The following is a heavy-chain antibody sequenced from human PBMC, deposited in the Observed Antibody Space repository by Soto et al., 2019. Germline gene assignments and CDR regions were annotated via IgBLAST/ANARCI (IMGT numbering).Heavy chain of an antibody. CDR3: ARFPSIYCAGDCYPTYYFDY. J-gene: IGHJ4*02. D-gene: IGHD2-21*02. V-gene: IGHV4-61*01. CDR2: IYYSGST. Sequence: SETLSLTCSVSGGSVSSGSYYWSWIRQPPGKGLEWIGYIYYSGSTNYNPSLKSRVTISVDTSKNQFSLKLSSVTAADTAVYYCARFPSIYCAGDCYPTYYFDYWGQGTLVTVSS. CDR1: GGSVSSGSYY.